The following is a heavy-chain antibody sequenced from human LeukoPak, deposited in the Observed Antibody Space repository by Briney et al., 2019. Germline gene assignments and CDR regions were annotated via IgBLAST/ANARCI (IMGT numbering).Heavy chain of an antibody. D-gene: IGHD3-10*01. CDR3: ARDGLDGSGSYYDDYYYYMDV. CDR1: GYTFTGYY. V-gene: IGHV1-2*02. J-gene: IGHJ6*03. Sequence: ASVKVSCKASGYTFTGYYMHWVRQAPGQGLEWMGWINPNSGGTNYAQKFQGRVTMTRDTSISTAYMELSRLRSDDTAVYYCARDGLDGSGSYYDDYYYYMDVWGKGTTVTVSS. CDR2: INPNSGGT.